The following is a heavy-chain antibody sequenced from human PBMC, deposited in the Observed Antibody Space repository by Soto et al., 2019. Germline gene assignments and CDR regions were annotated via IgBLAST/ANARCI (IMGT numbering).Heavy chain of an antibody. CDR3: ARGGHVVVVTAAFDY. V-gene: IGHV1-46*03. CDR2: INPSGGHT. Sequence: QVQLVQSGAEVKKPGASVKVSCKASGNTFSNYYIHWVRQAPGQGLEWMGTINPSGGHTTYAQKFLGRVTXTXXXSXRTLYMELTSLRSEDTAVYYCARGGHVVVVTAAFDYWGQGTLVTVSS. J-gene: IGHJ4*02. D-gene: IGHD2-21*02. CDR1: GNTFSNYY.